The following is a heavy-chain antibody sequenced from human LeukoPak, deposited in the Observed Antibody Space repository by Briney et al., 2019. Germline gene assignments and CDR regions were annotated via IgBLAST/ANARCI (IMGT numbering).Heavy chain of an antibody. CDR3: AANIAVAGTIDY. V-gene: IGHV4-59*08. J-gene: IGHJ4*02. CDR1: GGSISSYY. CDR2: IYYSGST. D-gene: IGHD6-19*01. Sequence: SETLSLTCTVSGGSISSYYWSWIRPPPGKGLEWIGYIYYSGSTNYNPSLKSRVTISVDTSKNQFSLKLSSVTAADTAVYYCAANIAVAGTIDYWGQGTLVTVSS.